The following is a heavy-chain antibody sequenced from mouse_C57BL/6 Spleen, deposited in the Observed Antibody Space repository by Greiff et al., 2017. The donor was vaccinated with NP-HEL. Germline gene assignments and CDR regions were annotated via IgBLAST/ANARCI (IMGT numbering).Heavy chain of an antibody. V-gene: IGHV1-52*01. CDR2: IDPSDSET. D-gene: IGHD1-1*01. J-gene: IGHJ2*01. CDR3: ARAWDYYGSSH. CDR1: GYTFTSYW. Sequence: QVQLKQPGAELVRPGSSVKLSCKASGYTFTSYWMHWVKQRPIQGLEWIGNIDPSDSETHYNQKFKDKATLTVDKSSSTAYMQLSSMTSEDSAVYYCARAWDYYGSSHWGQGTTLTVSS.